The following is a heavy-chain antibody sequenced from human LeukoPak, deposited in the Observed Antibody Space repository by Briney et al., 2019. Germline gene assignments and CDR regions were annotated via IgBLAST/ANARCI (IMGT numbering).Heavy chain of an antibody. D-gene: IGHD6-19*01. CDR1: GDSVSSNSAA. CDR3: ARGGIAVAVYSFDY. Sequence: SQTLSLTCAISGDSVSSNSAAWNWIRQSPSRVLEWLGRTYYRSKWYNDYEVSVKSRITINPDTSKNQFSLQLNSVPPEDTAVYYCARGGIAVAVYSFDYWGQGTLVTVSS. V-gene: IGHV6-1*01. J-gene: IGHJ4*02. CDR2: TYYRSKWYN.